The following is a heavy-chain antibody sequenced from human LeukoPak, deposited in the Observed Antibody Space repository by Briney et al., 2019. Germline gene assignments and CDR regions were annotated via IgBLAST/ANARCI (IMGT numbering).Heavy chain of an antibody. J-gene: IGHJ4*02. D-gene: IGHD3-22*01. CDR2: IYPGDSNI. CDR3: ARRAYYESSGSYDC. CDR1: GYSFNSYW. V-gene: IGHV5-51*01. Sequence: TISFKGSGYSFNSYWIGWVRQMPGKGLEWMGIIYPGDSNIRYSPSFQGQVTISADKSISTAYLQWNSLKASDTAMYYCARRAYYESSGSYDCWGQGTLVTVSS.